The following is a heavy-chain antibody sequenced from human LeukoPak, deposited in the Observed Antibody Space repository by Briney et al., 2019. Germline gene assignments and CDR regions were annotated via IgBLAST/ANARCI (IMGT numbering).Heavy chain of an antibody. CDR2: INWNGGST. J-gene: IGHJ4*02. D-gene: IGHD6-19*01. V-gene: IGHV3-20*04. CDR1: GFTFSTFA. Sequence: GGSLRLSCAASGFTFSTFAMIWVRQAPGKGLEWVSGINWNGGSTGYVDSVKGRFTISRDNAKNSLYLQMNSLRAEDTALYYCARELAVADPAFDHWGQGTLVTVSS. CDR3: ARELAVADPAFDH.